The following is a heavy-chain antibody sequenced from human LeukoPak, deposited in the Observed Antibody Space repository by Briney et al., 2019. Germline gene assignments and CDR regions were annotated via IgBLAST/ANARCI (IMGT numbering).Heavy chain of an antibody. CDR2: IYYSGST. J-gene: IGHJ4*02. D-gene: IGHD6-19*01. Sequence: SGTLSLTCTVSGGSISSYYWSWIRQPPGKGLEWIGYIYYSGSTNYNPSLKSRVTISVDTSKNQFSLKLSSVTAADTAVYYCARDYSGWYDYWGQGTLVTVSS. CDR1: GGSISSYY. CDR3: ARDYSGWYDY. V-gene: IGHV4-59*01.